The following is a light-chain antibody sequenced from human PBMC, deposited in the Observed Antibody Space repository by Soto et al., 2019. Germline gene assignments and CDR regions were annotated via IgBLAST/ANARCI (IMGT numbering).Light chain of an antibody. V-gene: IGKV3D-20*02. CDR2: DAS. Sequence: EIVLTQSPGTLSLSPGERATLSCRASQSVSSSCLAWYQQKPGQAPRLLIYDASNRATGIPARFSGSGSGTDFTLTISSLEPEDFAVYYCQQRSNWPPLTFGGGTKVDIK. CDR3: QQRSNWPPLT. CDR1: QSVSSSC. J-gene: IGKJ4*01.